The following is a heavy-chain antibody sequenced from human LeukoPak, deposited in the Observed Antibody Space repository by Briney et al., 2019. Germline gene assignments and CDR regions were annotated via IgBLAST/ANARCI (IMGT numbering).Heavy chain of an antibody. CDR3: ARPRSGSYSMDV. V-gene: IGHV1-2*04. D-gene: IGHD1-26*01. CDR1: GYTFTGYY. Sequence: ASVKVSCKASGYTFTGYYMHWVRQAPGQGPEWMGWINPNSGGTNYAQKFQGWVTMTRDTSISTAYMELSRLRSDDTAVYYCARPRSGSYSMDVWGQGTTVTVSS. CDR2: INPNSGGT. J-gene: IGHJ6*02.